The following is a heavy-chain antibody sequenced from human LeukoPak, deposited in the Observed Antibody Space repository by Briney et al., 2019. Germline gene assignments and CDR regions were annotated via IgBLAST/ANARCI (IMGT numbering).Heavy chain of an antibody. D-gene: IGHD2-2*01. CDR3: ARGVVPAAAFDY. CDR1: GGTFSSYA. CDR2: IIPIFGTA. V-gene: IGHV1-69*01. Sequence: GASVKVSCKASGGTFSSYAISCVRQAPGQGLEWMGGIIPIFGTANYAQKFQGRVTITADESTSTAYMELSSLRSEDTAVYYCARGVVPAAAFDYWGQGTLVTVSS. J-gene: IGHJ4*02.